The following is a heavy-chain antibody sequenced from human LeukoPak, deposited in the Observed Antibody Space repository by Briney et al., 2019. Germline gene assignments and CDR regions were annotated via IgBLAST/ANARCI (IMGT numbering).Heavy chain of an antibody. Sequence: GGSLRLSCAASGFTFSTYSMNWVRQAPGKGLEWVSYISSSTSTIYYADSVKGRFTISRDNSKNTLYLRMNSLRAEDTAIYYCAKRIVVVVAATYYWGQGTLVTVSS. J-gene: IGHJ4*02. D-gene: IGHD2-15*01. V-gene: IGHV3-48*01. CDR3: AKRIVVVVAATYY. CDR1: GFTFSTYS. CDR2: ISSSTSTI.